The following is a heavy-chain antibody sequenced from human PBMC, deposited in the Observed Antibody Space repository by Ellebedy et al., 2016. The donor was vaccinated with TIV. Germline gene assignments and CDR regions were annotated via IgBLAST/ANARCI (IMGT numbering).Heavy chain of an antibody. CDR3: AKGDGIPSFDY. D-gene: IGHD1-26*01. J-gene: IGHJ4*02. CDR1: GFTFSNYD. V-gene: IGHV3-7*03. Sequence: GESLKISCAASGFTFSNYDMSWVRQAPGTGLEWVANVNEDGSEEYYTNSVKGRFAISKDNAKNSLSLQMNSLRAEDTAVYYCAKGDGIPSFDYWGQGTLVTVSS. CDR2: VNEDGSEE.